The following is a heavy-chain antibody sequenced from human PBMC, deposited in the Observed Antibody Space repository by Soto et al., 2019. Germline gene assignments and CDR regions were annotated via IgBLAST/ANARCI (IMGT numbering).Heavy chain of an antibody. CDR3: ARDPVVGAGPLRAFDI. Sequence: KPSETLSLTCVVHGGSFSGHFWSWIRQPPGKGLEWIGEINHSGSTNYNPSLKSRVTISVDTSKNQFSLKLTSVTAADTAVYYCARDPVVGAGPLRAFDIWGQGTMVTVSS. CDR1: GGSFSGHF. CDR2: INHSGST. V-gene: IGHV4-34*01. D-gene: IGHD4-17*01. J-gene: IGHJ3*02.